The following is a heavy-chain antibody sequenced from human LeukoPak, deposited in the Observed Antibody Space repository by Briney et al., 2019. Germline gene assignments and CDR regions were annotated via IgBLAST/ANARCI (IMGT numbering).Heavy chain of an antibody. CDR3: ARLLNYDDLDY. CDR2: IYPGDSDT. Sequence: GESLKISCKGSGYSFTNYWIGWVRQMPGKGLEWMGIIYPGDSDTRYSPSFQGQVTISADKSITTSYLQWSSLKASDTAMYYCARLLNYDDLDYWGQGTLVTVSS. V-gene: IGHV5-51*01. J-gene: IGHJ4*02. CDR1: GYSFTNYW. D-gene: IGHD3-22*01.